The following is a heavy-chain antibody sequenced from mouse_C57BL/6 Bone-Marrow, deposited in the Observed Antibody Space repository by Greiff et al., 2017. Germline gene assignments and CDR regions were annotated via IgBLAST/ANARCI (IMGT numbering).Heavy chain of an antibody. Sequence: QVQLQQSGPGLVQPSQSLSITCTVSGFSLTSYGVHWVRQSPGKGLEWLGVIWSGGSTDYNAAFISRLSLSQDNSKSQVLFKMNSLQADDTAIYYCARKGASTTVVAQDYAMDYWGKGTSVTVSS. CDR1: GFSLTSYG. D-gene: IGHD1-1*01. CDR2: IWSGGST. V-gene: IGHV2-2*01. J-gene: IGHJ4*01. CDR3: ARKGASTTVVAQDYAMDY.